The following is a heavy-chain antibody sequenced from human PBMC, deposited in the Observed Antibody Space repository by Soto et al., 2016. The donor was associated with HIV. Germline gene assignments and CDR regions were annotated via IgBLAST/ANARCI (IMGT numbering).Heavy chain of an antibody. D-gene: IGHD2-21*01. Sequence: EVQLVESGGRSYTAGGGPVRLSCAASGFTFNDYTMHWVRQVPGEGLEWVSLISGDGTRVDSADAVRGRFTISRDNRKNLLYLQMRSLRSEDTGVYYCAKVVAFCGGDCYSAPFHYGLEVWGRGTTVTVSS. CDR2: ISGDGTRV. J-gene: IGHJ6*02. CDR1: GFTFNDYT. V-gene: IGHV3-43*02. CDR3: AKVVAFCGGDCYSAPFHYGLEV.